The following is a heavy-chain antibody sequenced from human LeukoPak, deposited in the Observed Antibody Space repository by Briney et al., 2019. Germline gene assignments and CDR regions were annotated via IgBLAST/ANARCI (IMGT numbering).Heavy chain of an antibody. CDR3: ARDRVVGARRENWFDP. D-gene: IGHD1-26*01. Sequence: ASVKVSCKASGYTFTGYYMHWVRQAPGQGLEWMGWINPNSGGTNYAQKFQGRVTMTRDTSISTAYMELSRLRSDDTAVYYCARDRVVGARRENWFDPWGQGTLVTVSP. CDR1: GYTFTGYY. CDR2: INPNSGGT. V-gene: IGHV1-2*02. J-gene: IGHJ5*02.